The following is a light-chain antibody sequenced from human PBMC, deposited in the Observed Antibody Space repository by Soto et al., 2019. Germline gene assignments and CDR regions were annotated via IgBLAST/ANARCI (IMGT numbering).Light chain of an antibody. CDR2: EVS. CDR3: SSYAGSNNFVV. Sequence: QSALTHPPSASGSPGQSVTISCTGTSSDVGGYNYVSWYQQHPGKAPKLMIDEVSKRPSGVPDRFSGSKSGNTASLTVSGLQAVDEADYYCSSYAGSNNFVVFGGGTKLTVL. CDR1: SSDVGGYNY. V-gene: IGLV2-8*01. J-gene: IGLJ2*01.